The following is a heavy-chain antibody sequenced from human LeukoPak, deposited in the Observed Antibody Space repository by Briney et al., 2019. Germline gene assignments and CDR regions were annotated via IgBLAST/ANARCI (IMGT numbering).Heavy chain of an antibody. D-gene: IGHD6-13*01. CDR1: GGSISSYY. CDR3: ARSYSSSWYYYYYYMDV. V-gene: IGHV4-59*01. Sequence: PSETLSLTCTVSGGSISSYYWSWIRQPPGKGLEWVGYIYYSGSTNYNPSLKSRVTISADTSKNQFSLKLSSVTAADTAVYYCARSYSSSWYYYYYYMDVWGKGTTVTISS. J-gene: IGHJ6*03. CDR2: IYYSGST.